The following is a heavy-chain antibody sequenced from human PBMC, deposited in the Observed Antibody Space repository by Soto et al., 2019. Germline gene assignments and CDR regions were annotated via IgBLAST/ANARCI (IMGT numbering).Heavy chain of an antibody. V-gene: IGHV3-33*01. J-gene: IGHJ6*03. CDR2: IWYDGSNK. D-gene: IGHD2-2*01. CDR3: ARDYCSSTSCYEYYYYYYMDV. Sequence: GGSLRLSCAASGFTFSSYGMHWVRQAPGKGLEWVAVIWYDGSNKYYADSVKGRFTISRDNSKNTLYLQMNSLRAEDTAVYYCARDYCSSTSCYEYYYYYYMDVWGKGTTVTVSS. CDR1: GFTFSSYG.